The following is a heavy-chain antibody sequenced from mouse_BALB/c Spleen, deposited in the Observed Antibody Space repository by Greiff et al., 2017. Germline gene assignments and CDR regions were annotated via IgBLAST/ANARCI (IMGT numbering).Heavy chain of an antibody. CDR3: ARVDYDEAWFAY. Sequence: QVQLQQSGAELARPGASVKLSCKASGYTFTSYWMQWVKQRPGQGLEWIGAIYPGDGDTRYTQKFKGKATLTADKSSSTAYMQLSSLASEDSAVYYCARVDYDEAWFAYWGQGTLVTVSA. D-gene: IGHD2-4*01. CDR1: GYTFTSYW. J-gene: IGHJ3*01. V-gene: IGHV1-87*01. CDR2: IYPGDGDT.